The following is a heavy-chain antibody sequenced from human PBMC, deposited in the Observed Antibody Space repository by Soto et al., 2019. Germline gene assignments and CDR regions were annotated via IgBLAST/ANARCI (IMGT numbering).Heavy chain of an antibody. CDR3: AIVRYSGYDQVDC. J-gene: IGHJ4*02. V-gene: IGHV4-34*01. Sequence: QVQLQQWGAGLLKPSETLSLTCAVYGGSFSGYYWSWIRQPPGKGLEWIGEINHSGSTNYNPSLKSRVTISVDTSKNQCSLKLSSVTAADTAVYYCAIVRYSGYDQVDCWGQGSLVTVSS. D-gene: IGHD5-12*01. CDR1: GGSFSGYY. CDR2: INHSGST.